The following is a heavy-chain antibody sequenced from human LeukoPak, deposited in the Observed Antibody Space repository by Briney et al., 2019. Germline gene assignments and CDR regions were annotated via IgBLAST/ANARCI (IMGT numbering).Heavy chain of an antibody. V-gene: IGHV1-18*04. CDR1: GYTFTRDG. D-gene: IGHD6-19*01. CDR3: VREGWGTYSSGPYYFDY. Sequence: ASVKVSCKASGYTFTRDGISWVRQAPGQGLEWMGWINGYNGNTKYAQKLQGRVTMTTDTSTTTAYMELRSLRSDDTAVYYCVREGWGTYSSGPYYFDYWGQGTLITVSS. J-gene: IGHJ4*02. CDR2: INGYNGNT.